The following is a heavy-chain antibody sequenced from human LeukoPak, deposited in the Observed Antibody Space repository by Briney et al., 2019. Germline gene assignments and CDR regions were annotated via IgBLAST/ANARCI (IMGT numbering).Heavy chain of an antibody. V-gene: IGHV4-39*01. Sequence: SETLSLTCTVSGDSISSSTYYWGSIRQPPGKGLEWIGSISYSGITYYNPSLKSRVTISVDTSKNQFSLRLYSVTAADTAVYYCIGYSPGYGIDYWGQGTLVTVSS. CDR1: GDSISSSTYY. CDR3: IGYSPGYGIDY. D-gene: IGHD5-18*01. J-gene: IGHJ4*02. CDR2: ISYSGIT.